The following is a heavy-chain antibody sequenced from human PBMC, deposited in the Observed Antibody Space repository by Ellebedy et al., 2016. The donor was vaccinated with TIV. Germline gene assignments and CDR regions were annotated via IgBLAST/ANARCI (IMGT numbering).Heavy chain of an antibody. CDR1: GYTFTTYD. CDR2: MNPNSGAT. J-gene: IGHJ5*02. Sequence: AASVKVSCKASGYTFTTYDINWVRQAPGQGLEWMGWMNPNSGATGYAQKFQGRVTITRDTSISTAYMELSSLTSEDTAVYYCTRNPSQTGYFDPWGQGTLVTVSS. D-gene: IGHD3-9*01. CDR3: TRNPSQTGYFDP. V-gene: IGHV1-8*03.